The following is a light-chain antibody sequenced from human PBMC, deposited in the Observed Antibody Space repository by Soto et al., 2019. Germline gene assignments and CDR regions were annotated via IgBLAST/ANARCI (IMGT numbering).Light chain of an antibody. J-gene: IGKJ4*02. CDR2: GAS. Sequence: EIVLTQSPGTLSLSPGDRATLSCRASQSVSTNYFAWYQQKPGQAPRLLLYGASSRAIGIPDRFSGSRSGTDFTLTISRREPEDFSVYYCQQYYTSPPLTGGGGTKVEIK. CDR1: QSVSTNY. V-gene: IGKV3-20*01. CDR3: QQYYTSPPLT.